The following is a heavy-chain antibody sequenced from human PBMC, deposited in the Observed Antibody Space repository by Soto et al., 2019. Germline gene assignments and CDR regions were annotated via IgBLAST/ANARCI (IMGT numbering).Heavy chain of an antibody. CDR2: ISYDGSNK. J-gene: IGHJ4*02. D-gene: IGHD3-3*01. V-gene: IGHV3-30*18. Sequence: GGSLRLSCAASGFTFSTYAMSWVRQAPGKGLECVAVISYDGSNKYYAASVKGRFTISRDNSKNTLYLQMNSLSAEDTAVYYCAKDYNVLRFLEWLSYFDYWGQGTLVTVSS. CDR3: AKDYNVLRFLEWLSYFDY. CDR1: GFTFSTYA.